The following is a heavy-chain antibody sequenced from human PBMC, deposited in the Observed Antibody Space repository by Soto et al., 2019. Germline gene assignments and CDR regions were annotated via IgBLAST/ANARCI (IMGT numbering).Heavy chain of an antibody. CDR1: GGTFSSYA. D-gene: IGHD2-2*02. CDR2: IIPISDRA. V-gene: IGHV1-2*02. J-gene: IGHJ6*02. CDR3: ARASYCSSTSCYTVIYGMDA. Sequence: ASVKVSCKASGGTFSSYAINWVRQAPGQGLEWMGWIIPISDRANYAQKFQGRVTMTRDTSISTAYMELSRLRSDDTAVYYCARASYCSSTSCYTVIYGMDAWGQGTTVTVSS.